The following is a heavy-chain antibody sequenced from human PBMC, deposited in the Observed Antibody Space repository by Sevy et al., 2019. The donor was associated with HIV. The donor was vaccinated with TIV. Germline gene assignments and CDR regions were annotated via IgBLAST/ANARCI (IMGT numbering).Heavy chain of an antibody. Sequence: GGSLRLSCVASGFTFDDHAMHWVRQPPGKGLEWVSGISWNSGFVGFADSVKGRFTIARDNTKKSLYLQMTSLRPEDTAFYYCAKDMCHRAVAATGGADFDYWGQGTLVTVSS. CDR1: GFTFDDHA. J-gene: IGHJ4*02. D-gene: IGHD6-19*01. V-gene: IGHV3-9*01. CDR2: ISWNSGFV. CDR3: AKDMCHRAVAATGGADFDY.